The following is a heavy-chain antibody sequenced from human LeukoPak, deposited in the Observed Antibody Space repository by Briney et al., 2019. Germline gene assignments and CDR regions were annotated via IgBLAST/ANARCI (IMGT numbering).Heavy chain of an antibody. D-gene: IGHD6-13*01. Sequence: PSETLSLTCTVSGGSISSGDYYWSWIRQPPGKGLEWIGYIYYSGSTYYNPSLKSRVTISVDTSKNQFSLKLSSVTAADTAVYYCARAPGIAAAGTLSYFDYWGQGTLVTVSS. J-gene: IGHJ4*02. CDR3: ARAPGIAAAGTLSYFDY. V-gene: IGHV4-30-4*08. CDR2: IYYSGST. CDR1: GGSISSGDYY.